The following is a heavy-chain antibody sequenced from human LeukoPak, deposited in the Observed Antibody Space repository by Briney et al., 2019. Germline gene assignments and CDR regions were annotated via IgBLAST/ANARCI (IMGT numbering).Heavy chain of an antibody. J-gene: IGHJ4*02. D-gene: IGHD3-9*01. V-gene: IGHV2-70*04. Sequence: SGPTLVNPTQTLTLTCTFSGFSLSTSGMRVSWIRQPPGKALEWLARIDWDDDKFYSTSLKTRLTISKDTSKNQVVLTMTTMDPVDTATYYCARMDPYDILTGYHLNFDYWGQGTLVTVSS. CDR2: IDWDDDK. CDR3: ARMDPYDILTGYHLNFDY. CDR1: GFSLSTSGMR.